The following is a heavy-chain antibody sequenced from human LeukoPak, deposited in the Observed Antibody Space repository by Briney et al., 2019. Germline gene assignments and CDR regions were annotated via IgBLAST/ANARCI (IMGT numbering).Heavy chain of an antibody. J-gene: IGHJ3*02. V-gene: IGHV3-53*01. CDR3: ASRVVGAIGVGAFDI. CDR2: IYSGGST. Sequence: GGSLRLSCAASGFTVSSNYMSWVRQAPGKGLEWVSVIYSGGSTYYAASVKGRFTISRDNSKNTLYLQMNSLRAEDTAVYYCASRVVGAIGVGAFDIWGQGTMVTVSS. CDR1: GFTVSSNY. D-gene: IGHD2-15*01.